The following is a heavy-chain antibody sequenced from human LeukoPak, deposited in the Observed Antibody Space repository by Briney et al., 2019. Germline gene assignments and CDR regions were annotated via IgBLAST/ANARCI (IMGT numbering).Heavy chain of an antibody. J-gene: IGHJ4*02. Sequence: SETLSLTCTVSGASVSGSPYYWGWIRQPPGKGLEWIGSIYSSRSTYYNASLQSRVTISIETSKNQISLRLNSVTAADTAIYYCAKSGGYGLIDYWGQGTLVTVSS. D-gene: IGHD1-26*01. V-gene: IGHV4-39*01. CDR2: IYSSRST. CDR3: AKSGGYGLIDY. CDR1: GASVSGSPYY.